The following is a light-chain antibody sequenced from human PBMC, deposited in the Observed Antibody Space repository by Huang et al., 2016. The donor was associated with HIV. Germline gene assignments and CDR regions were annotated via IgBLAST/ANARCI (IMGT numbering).Light chain of an antibody. V-gene: IGKV1-39*01. CDR3: QQSARTPRT. CDR2: AAS. Sequence: DIQITQSPSSLSASVGDTVIITCRASQNIKRYLNWYQQEPGKDPKLLISAASNLQSGVPSTFSGSGSGTDFTLTINSLQPEDSATYYCQQSARTPRTFGQGTKLEI. CDR1: QNIKRY. J-gene: IGKJ2*01.